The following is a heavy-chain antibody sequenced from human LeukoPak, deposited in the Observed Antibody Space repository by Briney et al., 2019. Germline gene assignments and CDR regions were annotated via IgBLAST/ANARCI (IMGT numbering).Heavy chain of an antibody. J-gene: IGHJ6*02. CDR2: VNRDGSET. V-gene: IGHV3-7*03. CDR3: ARNNGMDV. CDR1: GFALSSHW. Sequence: PGGSLRLSCAASGFALSSHWMTWVRQVPGRGPEWVANVNRDGSETYYLDSVKGRFTISKDNAKNSLYLQMNSLRAEDTALYHCARNNGMDVWGQETTVTVSS.